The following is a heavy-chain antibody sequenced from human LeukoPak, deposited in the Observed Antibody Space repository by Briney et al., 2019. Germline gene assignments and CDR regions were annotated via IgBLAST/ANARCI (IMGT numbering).Heavy chain of an antibody. CDR2: IIPILGIA. D-gene: IGHD2-21*02. Sequence: ASVKVSCKASGGTFSSYAISWVRQAPGQGLEWMGRIIPILGIANYAQKFQGRVTITADKSTSTAYMELSSLRSEDTAVYYCARANCGGDCYDGLYWYFDLWGRGTLVTVSS. CDR1: GGTFSSYA. V-gene: IGHV1-69*04. CDR3: ARANCGGDCYDGLYWYFDL. J-gene: IGHJ2*01.